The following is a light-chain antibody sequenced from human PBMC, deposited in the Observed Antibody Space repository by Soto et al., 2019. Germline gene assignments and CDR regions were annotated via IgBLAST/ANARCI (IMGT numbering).Light chain of an antibody. CDR2: DAS. V-gene: IGKV3-11*01. J-gene: IGKJ4*01. CDR1: QSVSSY. CDR3: QQRSNFPST. Sequence: EIVLTQSPATLSLSPGERATLSCRASQSVSSYLAWYQQKPGQAPRLLIYDASNMATGIPAMFSGSGSGTDFTLTISSLDHEDFADYYCQQRSNFPSTFGGGTKVEIK.